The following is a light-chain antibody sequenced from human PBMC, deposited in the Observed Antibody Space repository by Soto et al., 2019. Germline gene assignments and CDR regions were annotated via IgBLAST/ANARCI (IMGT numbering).Light chain of an antibody. J-gene: IGKJ5*01. CDR2: GAS. V-gene: IGKV3-20*01. CDR1: QSVSSNY. Sequence: EIVLTQSPATLSLSPGESATLSCRASQSVSSNYLAWYQQKLGQAPRLLIYGASSRATGIPDRFSGSGSGTDFTLTISRLEPEDFAVYYCQQYGSSSTFGQVTRLEIK. CDR3: QQYGSSST.